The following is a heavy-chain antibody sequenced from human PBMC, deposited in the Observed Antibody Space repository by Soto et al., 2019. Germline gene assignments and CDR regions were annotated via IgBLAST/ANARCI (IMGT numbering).Heavy chain of an antibody. D-gene: IGHD2-15*01. J-gene: IGHJ4*02. CDR3: ARVDDY. Sequence: QVQLQQWGAGLLKPSESLSLTCAVYGGSFRGYYWGWIRQPPGMGLEWIGEINHRGSTKYNPSLTSRVTLSVDTSKNQFSLKLNSVTAADTAVYYCARVDDYLGQGTLVTVSS. CDR1: GGSFRGYY. CDR2: INHRGST. V-gene: IGHV4-34*01.